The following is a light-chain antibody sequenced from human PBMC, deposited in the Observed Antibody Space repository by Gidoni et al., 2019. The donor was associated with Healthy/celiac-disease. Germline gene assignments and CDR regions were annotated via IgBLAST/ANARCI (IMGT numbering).Light chain of an antibody. CDR1: QSISSY. Sequence: DIQMPQSPSSLSASVGDRVTITFRASQSISSYLNWDQQKPGKAPKLLIYAASSLQSGVPSRFSGSGSGTDFTLTISSLQPEDFATYYCQQSYSTPRTFGQGTKVEIK. V-gene: IGKV1-39*01. J-gene: IGKJ1*01. CDR3: QQSYSTPRT. CDR2: AAS.